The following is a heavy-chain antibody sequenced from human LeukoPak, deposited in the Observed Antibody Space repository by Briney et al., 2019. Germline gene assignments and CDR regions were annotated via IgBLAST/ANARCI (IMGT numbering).Heavy chain of an antibody. CDR1: GFTFSSYA. V-gene: IGHV3-23*01. D-gene: IGHD6-13*01. Sequence: SGGSLRLSCAASGFTFSSYAMNWVRQAPGKGLEWVSAISGSGGNTYYADSVKGRFTTSRDNSNNTLYLHMNSLRAEDTAVYYCAKDSSSWYFDYWGQGTLVTVSS. CDR3: AKDSSSWYFDY. CDR2: ISGSGGNT. J-gene: IGHJ4*02.